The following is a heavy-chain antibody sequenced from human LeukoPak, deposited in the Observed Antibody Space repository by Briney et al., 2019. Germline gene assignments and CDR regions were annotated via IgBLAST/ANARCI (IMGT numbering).Heavy chain of an antibody. D-gene: IGHD2-15*01. CDR3: ARDHEEYCSGGSCSRFDY. CDR2: ISTSSSYI. CDR1: GFTFRSYG. Sequence: GGTLRLSYAASGFTFRSYGMSWVRQAPGKGLEWVSSISTSSSYIYYADSVKGRFTISGDNARNSLYLQMNSLRAEDTAVYYCARDHEEYCSGGSCSRFDYWGQGTLVTVSS. J-gene: IGHJ4*02. V-gene: IGHV3-21*01.